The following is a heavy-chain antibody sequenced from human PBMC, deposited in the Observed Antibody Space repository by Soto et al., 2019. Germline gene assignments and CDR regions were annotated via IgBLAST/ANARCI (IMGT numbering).Heavy chain of an antibody. J-gene: IGHJ4*02. CDR2: TRPNNGNT. CDR3: VRDLDGSGSYYTDY. Sequence: RASVKVSCKASGYTFSIYGINWVRQAPRQGLEWMGWTRPNNGNTKYAQNLQGRVTMTTDTSTSTAYMELRSLRPDDTAVYYCVRDLDGSGSYYTDYWGQGTLVTVSS. CDR1: GYTFSIYG. D-gene: IGHD3-10*01. V-gene: IGHV1-18*01.